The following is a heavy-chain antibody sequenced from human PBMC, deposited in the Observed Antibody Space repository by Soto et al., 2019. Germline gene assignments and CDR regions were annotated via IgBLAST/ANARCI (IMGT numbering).Heavy chain of an antibody. J-gene: IGHJ6*02. CDR3: ARDPYSSGWYSNYYSYAMDF. CDR2: INPSGGST. D-gene: IGHD6-19*01. CDR1: GYTFTSYY. V-gene: IGHV1-46*01. Sequence: ASVKVSCKASGYTFTSYYMHWVRQAPGQGLEWMGIINPSGGSTSYAQKFQGRVTMTRDTSTSTVYMELSSLRSEDTAVYYCARDPYSSGWYSNYYSYAMDFRGQGPTVTGSS.